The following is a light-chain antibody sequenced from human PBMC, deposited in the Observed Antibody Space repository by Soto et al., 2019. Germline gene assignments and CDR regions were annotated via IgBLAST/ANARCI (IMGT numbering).Light chain of an antibody. CDR2: DVS. Sequence: IQVTQYPSTLYVSVRYTLTITFLASQRISGWLAWHQQKPGKAPKLLIYDVSALKRGVPPRFSGSGSGTEFTLTISSLQPEDFATYYCQQYDSFSVTFGQGTKVDIK. CDR3: QQYDSFSVT. V-gene: IGKV1-5*01. J-gene: IGKJ1*01. CDR1: QRISGW.